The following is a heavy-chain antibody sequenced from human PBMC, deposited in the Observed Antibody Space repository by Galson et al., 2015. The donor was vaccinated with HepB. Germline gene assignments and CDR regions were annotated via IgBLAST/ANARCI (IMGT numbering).Heavy chain of an antibody. V-gene: IGHV3-30*18. CDR2: ISYDGSNK. CDR1: GFTFSSYG. D-gene: IGHD3-10*01. Sequence: SLRLSCAASGFTFSSYGMHWVRQAPGKGLEWVAVISYDGSNKYYADSVKGRFTISRDNSKNTLYLQMNSLRAEDTAVYYCAKDGEATGLGYFDYWGQGTLVTVSS. CDR3: AKDGEATGLGYFDY. J-gene: IGHJ4*02.